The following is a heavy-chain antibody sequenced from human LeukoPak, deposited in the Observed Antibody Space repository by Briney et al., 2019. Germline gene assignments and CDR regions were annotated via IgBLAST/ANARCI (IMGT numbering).Heavy chain of an antibody. J-gene: IGHJ4*02. V-gene: IGHV3-23*01. Sequence: GGSLRLSCAASGFTFSSYAMSWVRQAPGKGLEWVSAISGSGGSTYYADSVKGRFTISRDNSKNTLSLQMNSLRAEDTGTYYCARFGSYYDSSGYSNRMLYFDSWGQGTLVTVSS. CDR2: ISGSGGST. D-gene: IGHD3-22*01. CDR3: ARFGSYYDSSGYSNRMLYFDS. CDR1: GFTFSSYA.